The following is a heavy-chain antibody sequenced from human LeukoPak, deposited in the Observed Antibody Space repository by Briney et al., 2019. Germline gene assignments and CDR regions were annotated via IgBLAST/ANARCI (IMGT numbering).Heavy chain of an antibody. V-gene: IGHV3-21*01. J-gene: IGHJ3*02. D-gene: IGHD1-26*01. CDR1: GFTFSSYS. CDR3: ARDDMGATIVDAFDI. Sequence: PGGSLRLSCAVSGFTFSSYSMNWVRQAPGKGLEWVSSISSSSSYIYYADSVKGRFTISRDNAKNSLYLQMNSLRAEDTAVYYCARDDMGATIVDAFDIWGQGTMVTVSS. CDR2: ISSSSSYI.